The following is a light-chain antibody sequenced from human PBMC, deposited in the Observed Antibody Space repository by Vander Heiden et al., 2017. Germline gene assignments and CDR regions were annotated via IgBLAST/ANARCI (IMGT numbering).Light chain of an antibody. V-gene: IGKV4-1*01. Sequence: DIVMTQSPDSLAVSLGERATINCKSSQSVLSSSNNKNYLAWYQQKPGQPPKLLIYWASTRESGVPDRLSGSGSGTDFTLTISSLQAEDVEIYYCQQYHSGPITFGQGTRLEIK. J-gene: IGKJ5*01. CDR1: QSVLSSSNNKNY. CDR3: QQYHSGPIT. CDR2: WAS.